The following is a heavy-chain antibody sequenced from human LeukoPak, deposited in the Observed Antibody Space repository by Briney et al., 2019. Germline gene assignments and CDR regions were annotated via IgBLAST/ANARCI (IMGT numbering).Heavy chain of an antibody. Sequence: PSETLSLTCTVSGGSISSSSYYWGWLRQPPGKGLEWIGSIYYSGSTYYNPSLKSRVTISVDTSKNQFSLKLSSVTAADTAVYYCAGQGGSSDRWGQGTLVTVSS. CDR3: AGQGGSSDR. CDR2: IYYSGST. V-gene: IGHV4-39*01. CDR1: GGSISSSSYY. J-gene: IGHJ5*02. D-gene: IGHD6-19*01.